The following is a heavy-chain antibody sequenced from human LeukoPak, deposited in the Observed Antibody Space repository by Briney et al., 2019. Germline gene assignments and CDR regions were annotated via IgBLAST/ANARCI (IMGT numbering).Heavy chain of an antibody. D-gene: IGHD3-22*01. CDR1: GGSISSYY. J-gene: IGHJ2*01. Sequence: SETLSLTCTVSGGSISSYYWSWIRQPPGKGLEWLGYIYYSGSTTYNPSLKSRVTISVDTSKNQFSLKLSSVTAADTAVYYCARGVADSSGWDWYFDLWGRGTLVTVSS. CDR3: ARGVADSSGWDWYFDL. CDR2: IYYSGST. V-gene: IGHV4-59*01.